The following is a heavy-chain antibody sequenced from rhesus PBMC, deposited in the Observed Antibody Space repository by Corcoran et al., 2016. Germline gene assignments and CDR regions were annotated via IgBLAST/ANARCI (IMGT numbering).Heavy chain of an antibody. CDR2: ILGNSCNS. CDR1: GASISSYC. J-gene: IGHJ4*01. CDR3: ARSGYGSGGVY. V-gene: IGHV4-80*01. D-gene: IGHD4-4*01. Sequence: QVQLQESGPGLVTPSATLSLTCAVSGASISSYCCSWVRPPPGQGLEWIGEILGNSCNSYYNPSLKSRVIISKDAYKNQCSLKLSSVTAADTAVYYCARSGYGSGGVYWGQGILVTVSS.